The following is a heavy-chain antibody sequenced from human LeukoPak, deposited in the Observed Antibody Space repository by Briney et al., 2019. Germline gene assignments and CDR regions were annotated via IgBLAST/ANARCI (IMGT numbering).Heavy chain of an antibody. D-gene: IGHD3-10*01. V-gene: IGHV4-59*01. CDR2: IYSSGST. CDR1: GGSIRGYY. J-gene: IGHJ6*03. CDR3: ARVFDSGSQAYFYYTDV. Sequence: SETLSLTCNVSGGSIRGYYWSWIRQPPGKGLEWIGYIYSSGSTNYNPPLKSRVTMSVDTSKNQFSLKVSSVTAADTAVYYCARVFDSGSQAYFYYTDVWGKGTTVTIFS.